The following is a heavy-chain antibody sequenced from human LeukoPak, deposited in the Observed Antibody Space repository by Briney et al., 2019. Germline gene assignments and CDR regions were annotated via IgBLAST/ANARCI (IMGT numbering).Heavy chain of an antibody. Sequence: ASVTLSCKASGYTFTSYGIGWVRQAPGRVLEWMGWISAYNGNTNYAQKLQGRVTMTTDTSTSTAYMELRSLRSDDTAVYYCARGNIAAAFDYWGQGTLVTVSS. D-gene: IGHD6-13*01. J-gene: IGHJ4*02. CDR3: ARGNIAAAFDY. V-gene: IGHV1-18*01. CDR2: ISAYNGNT. CDR1: GYTFTSYG.